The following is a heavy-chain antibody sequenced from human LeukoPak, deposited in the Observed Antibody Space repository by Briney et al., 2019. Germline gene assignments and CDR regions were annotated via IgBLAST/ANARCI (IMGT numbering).Heavy chain of an antibody. J-gene: IGHJ4*02. CDR2: ITASGNVI. V-gene: IGHV3-48*03. Sequence: GGSLRLSCIASGFTFNTYEMNWVRQAPGKGLEWISYITASGNVIYYADSVKGRFTISRDNAKNSLSLQMNSLGDEDTAVYYCARDAYSSSRNDYWGQGTLVTVSS. CDR3: ARDAYSSSRNDY. D-gene: IGHD6-13*01. CDR1: GFTFNTYE.